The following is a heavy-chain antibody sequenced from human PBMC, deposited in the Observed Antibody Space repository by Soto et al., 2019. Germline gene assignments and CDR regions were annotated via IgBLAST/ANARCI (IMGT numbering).Heavy chain of an antibody. CDR3: ARRPLTTVVTKPSDF. D-gene: IGHD2-21*02. V-gene: IGHV5-10-1*01. CDR1: GFSFTSYW. CDR2: IDPSDSHT. Sequence: GESLKISCKASGFSFTSYWISWVRQMPVKGLEWMGRIDPSDSHTDYSPSFQGHVTISPDKYLSTAYLQWTSLQASDSAMYYCARRPLTTVVTKPSDFRGQGTLV. J-gene: IGHJ4*02.